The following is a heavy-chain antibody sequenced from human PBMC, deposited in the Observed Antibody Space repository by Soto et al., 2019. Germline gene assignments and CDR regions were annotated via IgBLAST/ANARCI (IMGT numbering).Heavy chain of an antibody. Sequence: QVQLVQSGADVKKPGASVKLSCKASGYTFINHNINWVRQAPGQGPEWLGRISPSTGKTDYPQKFQGRVSMTTDTSTSTAYMELRSLTSDDTAVYFFARDQTKRLNDAYDFWGQGTMVTVSS. J-gene: IGHJ3*01. V-gene: IGHV1-18*01. CDR2: ISPSTGKT. D-gene: IGHD3-16*01. CDR1: GYTFINHN. CDR3: ARDQTKRLNDAYDF.